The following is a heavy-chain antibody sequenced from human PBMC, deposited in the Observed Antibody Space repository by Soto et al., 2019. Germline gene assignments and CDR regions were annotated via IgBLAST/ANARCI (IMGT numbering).Heavy chain of an antibody. D-gene: IGHD3-9*01. Sequence: QVQLVQSGAEVKKTGASVKVSCKTSGYTFASYGITWVRQDPGQGLERMGWISNGKIIYAQNFQGRVTMTRETSTXXXXXXXXXXXXXXXXXXYXXXXXXGXYDTKNDYWGQGTLVTVSS. J-gene: IGHJ4*02. CDR3: XXXXXGXYDTKNDY. CDR1: GYTFASYG. CDR2: ISNGKI. V-gene: IGHV1-18*01.